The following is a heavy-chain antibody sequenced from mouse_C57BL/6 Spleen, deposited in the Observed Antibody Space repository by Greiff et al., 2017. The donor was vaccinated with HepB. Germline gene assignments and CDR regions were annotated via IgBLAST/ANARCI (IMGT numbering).Heavy chain of an antibody. CDR2: IDPSDSYT. J-gene: IGHJ2*01. V-gene: IGHV1-69*01. CDR1: GYTFTSYW. CDR3: ARWLRRKDYYFDY. Sequence: QVQLQQPGAELVMPGASVKLSCKASGYTFTSYWMHWVKQRPGQGLEWIGEIDPSDSYTNYNQKFKGKSTLTVDKSSSTAYMQLSSLTSEDSAVYYCARWLRRKDYYFDYWGQGTTLTVSS. D-gene: IGHD2-2*01.